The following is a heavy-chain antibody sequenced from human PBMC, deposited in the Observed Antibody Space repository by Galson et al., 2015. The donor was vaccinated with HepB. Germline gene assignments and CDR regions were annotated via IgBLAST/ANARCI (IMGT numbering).Heavy chain of an antibody. D-gene: IGHD5-18*01. CDR3: ARVLADSYFPRYYFDY. J-gene: IGHJ4*02. CDR1: GGTFSSYA. V-gene: IGHV1-69*10. Sequence: SVKVSCKASGGTFSSYAISWVRQVPGQGLEWMGGIIPILGIANYAQKFQGRVTITADKSTSTAYMELSSLRSEDTAVYYCARVLADSYFPRYYFDYWGQGTLVTVSS. CDR2: IIPILGIA.